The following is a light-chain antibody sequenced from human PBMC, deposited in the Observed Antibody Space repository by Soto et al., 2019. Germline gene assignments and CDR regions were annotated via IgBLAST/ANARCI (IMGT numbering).Light chain of an antibody. CDR1: TGAVTSSHY. Sequence: QTVVTQEPSLTVSPGGTVTLTCGCSTGAVTSSHYPYWLQQKPGQAPRTLIYDTDNKHSWTPARFSGSLLGDKAALTLSGAQPEDEADYYCLLSYHGARYVLFGGGTKLTVL. J-gene: IGLJ2*01. CDR3: LLSYHGARYVL. CDR2: DTD. V-gene: IGLV7-46*01.